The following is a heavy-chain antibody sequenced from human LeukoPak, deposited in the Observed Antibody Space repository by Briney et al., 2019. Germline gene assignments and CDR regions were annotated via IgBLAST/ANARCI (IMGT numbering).Heavy chain of an antibody. V-gene: IGHV3-30*04. Sequence: SGGSLRLSCAASGFTFSRYAMRWVRQAPGKGLEWVAVMSYDGSNKYYADSVKGRFTISRDNSENTLSLQMNSLRAEDTAVYYCARDWGSTVYWYFALWGRGTLVTVSS. J-gene: IGHJ2*01. D-gene: IGHD7-27*01. CDR1: GFTFSRYA. CDR3: ARDWGSTVYWYFAL. CDR2: MSYDGSNK.